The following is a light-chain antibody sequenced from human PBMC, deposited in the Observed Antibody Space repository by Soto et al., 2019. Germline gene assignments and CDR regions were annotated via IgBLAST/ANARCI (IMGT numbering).Light chain of an antibody. CDR2: RNN. J-gene: IGLJ2*01. V-gene: IGLV1-47*01. CDR3: AAWHDSLRGV. Sequence: QSVLTQPPSASGTPGQRVTISCSGSSSNIGSNYVYWYQQLPGTAPKLLIYRNNQRPSGVPDRFSGSKSGTSASLAISGLRSEDEADYYCAAWHDSLRGVFGGGTKLTVL. CDR1: SSNIGSNY.